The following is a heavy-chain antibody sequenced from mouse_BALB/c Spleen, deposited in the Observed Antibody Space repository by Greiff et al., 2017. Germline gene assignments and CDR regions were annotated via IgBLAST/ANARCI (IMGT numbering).Heavy chain of an antibody. J-gene: IGHJ1*01. CDR1: GYTFTSYW. V-gene: IGHV1S132*01. CDR2: IFPGTGTT. Sequence: QVHVKQSGAELVKPGASVKLSCKTSGYTFTSYWIQWVKQRPGQGLGWIGEIFPGTGTTYYNEKFKGKATLTIDTSSSTAYMQLSSLTSEDSAVYFCASYDYDEYFDVWGAGTTVTVSS. D-gene: IGHD2-4*01. CDR3: ASYDYDEYFDV.